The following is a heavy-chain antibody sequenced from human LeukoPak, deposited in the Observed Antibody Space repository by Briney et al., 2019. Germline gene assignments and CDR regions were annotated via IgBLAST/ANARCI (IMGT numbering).Heavy chain of an antibody. CDR2: IYYSGST. D-gene: IGHD1-26*01. CDR1: GGSISSSSYY. J-gene: IGHJ5*02. Sequence: SETLSLTCTVSGGSISSSSYYWGWIRQPPGKGLEWIGSIYYSGSTYYNPSLKSRVTISVDTSKNQFSLKLSSVTAADTAVYYCAKDYEPLVGVHRWGDWFDPWGQGTLVTVSS. CDR3: AKDYEPLVGVHRWGDWFDP. V-gene: IGHV4-39*07.